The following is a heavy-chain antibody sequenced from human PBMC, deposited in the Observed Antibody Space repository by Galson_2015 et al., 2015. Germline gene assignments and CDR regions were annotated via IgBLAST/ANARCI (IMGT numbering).Heavy chain of an antibody. V-gene: IGHV3-48*02. J-gene: IGHJ6*02. CDR3: AKDPDGRYFDSHGMDV. CDR2: ISSSSSTI. Sequence: SGAEVKKPGESLQISCAASGFTFSSYSMNWVRQAPGKGLEWVSYISSSSSTIYYADSVKGRFTISRDNAKNSLYLQMNSLRDEDTAVYYCAKDPDGRYFDSHGMDVWGQGTTVTVSS. D-gene: IGHD3-9*01. CDR1: GFTFSSYS.